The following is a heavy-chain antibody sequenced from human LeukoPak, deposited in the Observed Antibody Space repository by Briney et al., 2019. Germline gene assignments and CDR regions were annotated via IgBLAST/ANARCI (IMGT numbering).Heavy chain of an antibody. CDR3: TRGGFFDKFEL. CDR2: KRSKNDGGIT. Sequence: PGGSLRLSCEASGFTLSNAWMAWVRQTPGKGLEWVGRKRSKNDGGITEYTEPVRGRFTISRAESENKLYLQMNSLRTEDTAMYFCTRGGFFDKFELWGQGTLVTVAS. J-gene: IGHJ4*02. V-gene: IGHV3-15*01. CDR1: GFTLSNAW. D-gene: IGHD3-10*01.